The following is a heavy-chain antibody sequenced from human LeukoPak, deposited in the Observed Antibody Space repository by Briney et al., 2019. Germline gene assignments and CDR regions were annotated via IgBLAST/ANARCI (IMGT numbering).Heavy chain of an antibody. J-gene: IGHJ5*02. CDR2: ISGSGGST. V-gene: IGHV3-23*01. CDR1: GFTFSSYV. D-gene: IGHD3-10*01. Sequence: GGSLRLSCAASGFTFSSYVMTWVRQGPGKGLEWVSGISGSGGSTYYADSVKGRFTISRDNSKNTVYLQMNSLRAEDTAVYYCAKGSPMWFDPWGQGTLVTVSS. CDR3: AKGSPMWFDP.